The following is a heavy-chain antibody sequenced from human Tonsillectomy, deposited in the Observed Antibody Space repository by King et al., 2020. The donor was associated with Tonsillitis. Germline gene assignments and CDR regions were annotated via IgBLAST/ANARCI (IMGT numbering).Heavy chain of an antibody. CDR3: ARQREVYGSGSYALAY. V-gene: IGHV3-30-3*01. CDR2: ISFDGTNI. CDR1: GFSFSSYA. Sequence: VQLVESGGGVVQPGRSLRLSCAASGFSFSSYAMHWVRQTPGMGLEWLALISFDGTNIYSAESMKGRFIISRDNSKSMVYLQMNSLRTEDTAVYYCARQREVYGSGSYALAYWGQGTLVTVSS. J-gene: IGHJ4*02. D-gene: IGHD3-10*01.